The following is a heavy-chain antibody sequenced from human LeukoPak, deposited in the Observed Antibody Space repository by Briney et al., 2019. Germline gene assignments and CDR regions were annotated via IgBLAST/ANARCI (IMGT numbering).Heavy chain of an antibody. D-gene: IGHD3-22*01. CDR3: AKSDSLGYWYFDD. V-gene: IGHV4-4*02. J-gene: IGHJ4*02. CDR2: IYHSGST. CDR1: GGSISSSNW. Sequence: SGTLSLTCAVSGGSISSSNWWSWVRQPPGKGLEWIGEIYHSGSTNYNPSLKSRVTISVDTSKNQFSLKLSSVTAADTAVYYCAKSDSLGYWYFDDWGQGTLVTVSS.